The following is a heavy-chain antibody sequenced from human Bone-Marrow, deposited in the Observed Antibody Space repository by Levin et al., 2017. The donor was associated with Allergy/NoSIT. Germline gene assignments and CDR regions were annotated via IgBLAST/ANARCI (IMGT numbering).Heavy chain of an antibody. Sequence: TGESLKISCAASGFSIKKYGMHWVRQSPGKGLEGVAVIWYGGNNRQYADSVKGRFIVSGENAKNTVYLEMNNLGADDTAVYYCARDRWELLSDYYGMDVWGQGTTVTVSS. J-gene: IGHJ6*02. CDR3: ARDRWELLSDYYGMDV. CDR2: IWYGGNNR. V-gene: IGHV3-33*01. CDR1: GFSIKKYG. D-gene: IGHD1-26*01.